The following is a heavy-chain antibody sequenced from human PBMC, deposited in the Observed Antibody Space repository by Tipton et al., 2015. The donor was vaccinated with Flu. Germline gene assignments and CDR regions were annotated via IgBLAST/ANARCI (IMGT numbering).Heavy chain of an antibody. CDR2: VNPNSGDT. CDR1: GYTFTTYG. Sequence: QSGPEVKKPGASVKVSCKVSGYTFTTYGINWVRQAAGQGLEWMGWVNPNSGDTDFAQKFLGRVTMTRDTSIDTAYMELSRLRSEDTAIYYCARGRRNLIVRGTTKRHFDSWGQGTLVTVSS. J-gene: IGHJ4*02. V-gene: IGHV1-8*01. D-gene: IGHD1-7*01. CDR3: ARGRRNLIVRGTTKRHFDS.